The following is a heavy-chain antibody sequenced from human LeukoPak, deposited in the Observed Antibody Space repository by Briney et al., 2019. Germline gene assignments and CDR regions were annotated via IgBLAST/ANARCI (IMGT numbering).Heavy chain of an antibody. J-gene: IGHJ4*02. CDR2: INGDGSST. CDR1: GFTFSNYA. CDR3: VREGAVADFDC. D-gene: IGHD6-19*01. Sequence: GGSLRLSCAASGFTFSNYAMSWVRQAPGKGLVWVSRINGDGSSTRYADSVKGRFTISRDNAKNTLFLQMDSLRAEDTAVYYCVREGAVADFDCWGQGTLVTVSS. V-gene: IGHV3-74*01.